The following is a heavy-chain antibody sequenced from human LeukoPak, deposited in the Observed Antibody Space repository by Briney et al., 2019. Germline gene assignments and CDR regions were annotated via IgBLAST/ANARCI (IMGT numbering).Heavy chain of an antibody. CDR3: ARDVVRGLDDGYFQH. Sequence: PGGSLRLSCAASGFIFSSYAMHWVRQAPGKGLEWVAVISYDGSDKKYADSVKGRFTISRDNSKNTLYVQMNSLRAEDTALYYCARDVVRGLDDGYFQHWGQGTLVTVSS. V-gene: IGHV3-30-3*01. CDR1: GFIFSSYA. CDR2: ISYDGSDK. D-gene: IGHD3-10*02. J-gene: IGHJ1*01.